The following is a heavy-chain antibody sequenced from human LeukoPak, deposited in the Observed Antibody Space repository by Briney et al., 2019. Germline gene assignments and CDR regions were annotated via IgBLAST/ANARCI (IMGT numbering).Heavy chain of an antibody. Sequence: PSETLSLTCAVYGGSFSGYYWSWIRQPPGKGLEWIGEINHSGSTNYNPSLKSRVTISVDTSKNQFSLKLTSVTAADTAVYYCARGRGGDKVVVAAAKSGWLDPWGQGTLVTVSS. D-gene: IGHD2-2*01. CDR1: GGSFSGYY. J-gene: IGHJ5*02. CDR2: INHSGST. CDR3: ARGRGGDKVVVAAAKSGWLDP. V-gene: IGHV4-34*01.